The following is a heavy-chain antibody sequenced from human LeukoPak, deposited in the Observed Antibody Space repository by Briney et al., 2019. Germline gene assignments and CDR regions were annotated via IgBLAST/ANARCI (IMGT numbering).Heavy chain of an antibody. V-gene: IGHV3-23*01. CDR3: AKKGLRFLEWLTSAFDY. CDR1: GFTFSSYA. D-gene: IGHD3-3*01. CDR2: ISGSGGST. J-gene: IGHJ4*02. Sequence: GGSLRLSCAASGFTFSSYAMSWVRQAPGKGLEWASAISGSGGSTYYADSVKGRFTISRDNSKNTLYLQMNSLRAEDTAVYYCAKKGLRFLEWLTSAFDYWGQGTLVTVSS.